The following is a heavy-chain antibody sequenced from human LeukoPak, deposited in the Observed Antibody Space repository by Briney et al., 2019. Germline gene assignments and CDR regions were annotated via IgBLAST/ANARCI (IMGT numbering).Heavy chain of an antibody. CDR2: INHSGST. CDR1: VGSFSGYY. CDR3: ARGYYGSGSHCCHMDV. Sequence: SETLSLTCAVYVGSFSGYYWSWIRQPPGKGLEWIGEINHSGSTNYNSSLKSRVTISVDTSKNQLSLKLSSVTAADTAVYYCARGYYGSGSHCCHMDVWGKGTTITVS. V-gene: IGHV4-34*01. J-gene: IGHJ6*03. D-gene: IGHD3-10*01.